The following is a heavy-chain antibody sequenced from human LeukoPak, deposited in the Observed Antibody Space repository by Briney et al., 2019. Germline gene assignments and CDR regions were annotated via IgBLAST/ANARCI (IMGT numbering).Heavy chain of an antibody. J-gene: IGHJ4*02. CDR2: IYTSGST. CDR1: GGSISSGSYY. Sequence: SQTLSLTCTVSGGSISSGSYYWSWIRQPAGKGLEWIGRIYTSGSTNYNPSLKSRVTISVDTSKNQFSLKLSSVTAADTAVYYCARDYYGSGSYDYWGQGTLVTVSS. CDR3: ARDYYGSGSYDY. V-gene: IGHV4-61*02. D-gene: IGHD3-10*01.